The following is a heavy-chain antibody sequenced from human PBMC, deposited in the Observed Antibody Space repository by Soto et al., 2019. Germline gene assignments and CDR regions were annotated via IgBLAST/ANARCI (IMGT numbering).Heavy chain of an antibody. CDR1: GGTFSSYA. CDR2: IIPIFGTA. J-gene: IGHJ5*02. Sequence: SVKVSCKASGGTFSSYAISWVRQAPGQGLEWMGGIIPIFGTANYAQKFQGRVTITADESTSAAYMELSSLRSEDTAVYYCAKDFWSGPGNWFDLWGQGTLVTVSS. CDR3: AKDFWSGPGNWFDL. V-gene: IGHV1-69*13. D-gene: IGHD3-3*01.